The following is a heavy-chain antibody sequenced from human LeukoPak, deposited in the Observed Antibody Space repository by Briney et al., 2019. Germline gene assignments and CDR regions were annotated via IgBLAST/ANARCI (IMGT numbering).Heavy chain of an antibody. D-gene: IGHD5-18*01. CDR3: ARRRYNYGFDS. CDR1: GDSISSRNW. CDR2: IYHSRST. J-gene: IGHJ4*02. V-gene: IGHV4/OR15-8*01. Sequence: SETLSLTCDLSGDSISSRNWWNWVRQPPGKGLEWIGGIYHSRSTNYNPSLKSRVTMSVDKSKNQFSLKLSSVTAADTAVFYCARRRYNYGFDSWGQGTLVTVSS.